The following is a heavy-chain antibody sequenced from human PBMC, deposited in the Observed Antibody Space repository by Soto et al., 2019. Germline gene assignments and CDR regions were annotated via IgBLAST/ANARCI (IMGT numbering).Heavy chain of an antibody. CDR1: GGTFSSYA. CDR2: IIPIFGTA. CDR3: ARAPAQEQLSYV. V-gene: IGHV1-69*06. D-gene: IGHD6-6*01. J-gene: IGHJ4*02. Sequence: VASVKVSCKASGGTFSSYAISWVRQAPGQGLEWMGGIIPIFGTANYAQKFQGRVTITADKSTSTAYMELSSLRSEDTAVYYCARAPAQEQLSYVWGQGTLVTVSS.